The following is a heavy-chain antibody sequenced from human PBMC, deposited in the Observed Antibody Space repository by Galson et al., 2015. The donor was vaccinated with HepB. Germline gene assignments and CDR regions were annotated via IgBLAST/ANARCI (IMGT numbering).Heavy chain of an antibody. Sequence: SVKVSCKASGGTFSSYAISWVRQAPGQGLEWMGGIIPIFGTANYAQKFQGRVTITADESTSTAYMELSSLRSEDTAVYYCARGWYCSSTSCYGFDPWGQGTLVTVSS. D-gene: IGHD2-2*01. J-gene: IGHJ5*02. CDR1: GGTFSSYA. CDR2: IIPIFGTA. V-gene: IGHV1-69*13. CDR3: ARGWYCSSTSCYGFDP.